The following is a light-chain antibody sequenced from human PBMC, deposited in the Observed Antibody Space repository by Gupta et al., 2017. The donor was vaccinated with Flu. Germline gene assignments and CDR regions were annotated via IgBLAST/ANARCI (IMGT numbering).Light chain of an antibody. CDR1: SSNIGSNV. Sequence: VTISCSGSSSNIGSNVVSWYRQLPGTAPKLLIYNNNQRPSGVPDRFSASKSGTSASLAISGLQSEDEADYYCATWDDSLNGFWVFGGGTKLTVL. CDR3: ATWDDSLNGFWV. CDR2: NNN. V-gene: IGLV1-44*01. J-gene: IGLJ3*02.